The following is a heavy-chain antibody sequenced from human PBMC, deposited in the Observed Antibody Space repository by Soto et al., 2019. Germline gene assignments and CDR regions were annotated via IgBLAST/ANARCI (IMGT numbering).Heavy chain of an antibody. CDR2: ITGGDSAT. CDR1: GFIFTNYA. Sequence: EVQLLESGGGLVQPGGSLRLSCVASGFIFTNYAVSWVRQAPGKGLEWVSTITGGDSATYYADSVKGRFTISRDSSKNPLNRQKTPRRAENTALYYWGKRGGGRGGGWHFDHWGQGTLVTVSS. CDR3: GKRGGGRGGGWHFDH. J-gene: IGHJ4*02. V-gene: IGHV3-23*01. D-gene: IGHD6-19*01.